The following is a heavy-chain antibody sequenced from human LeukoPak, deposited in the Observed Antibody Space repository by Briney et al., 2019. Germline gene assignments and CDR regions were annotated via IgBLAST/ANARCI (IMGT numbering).Heavy chain of an antibody. CDR1: GFTFSNYG. CDR3: AVVNYYDSSGPPDY. Sequence: GGSLRLSCVASGFTFSNYGMHWVRQAPGKGLEWVAVISYKGNNKYYADSVKGRFTISRDNSKNTLYLQMNSLRAEDTAVYYCAVVNYYDSSGPPDYWGQGTLVTVSS. V-gene: IGHV3-30*03. CDR2: ISYKGNNK. D-gene: IGHD3-22*01. J-gene: IGHJ4*02.